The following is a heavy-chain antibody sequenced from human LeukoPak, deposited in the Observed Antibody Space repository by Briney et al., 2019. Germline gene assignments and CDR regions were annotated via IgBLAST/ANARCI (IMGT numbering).Heavy chain of an antibody. CDR1: GGSLSSYY. Sequence: PSETLSLTCTVSGGSLSSYYWSWIRQPAGKGLEWIGGIYTSGSTNYNPSLKSRVTMSVDTSKNQFSLKLRSVTAADTAVYYCARGAAMDTPFDYWGQGTLVTVSS. D-gene: IGHD5-18*01. J-gene: IGHJ4*02. CDR3: ARGAAMDTPFDY. V-gene: IGHV4-4*07. CDR2: IYTSGST.